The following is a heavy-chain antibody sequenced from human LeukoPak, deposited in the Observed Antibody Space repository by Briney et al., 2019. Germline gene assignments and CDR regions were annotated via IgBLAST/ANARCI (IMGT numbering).Heavy chain of an antibody. D-gene: IGHD3-22*01. Sequence: SETLSLTCTVSGGSISSYYWSWIRQPPGKGLEWIGSIYYSGSTYYNPSLKSRVTISVDTSKNQFSLKLSSVTAADTAVYYCARDQIPDYYDSSGYLHWGQGTLVTVSS. CDR3: ARDQIPDYYDSSGYLH. J-gene: IGHJ4*02. V-gene: IGHV4-59*12. CDR2: IYYSGST. CDR1: GGSISSYY.